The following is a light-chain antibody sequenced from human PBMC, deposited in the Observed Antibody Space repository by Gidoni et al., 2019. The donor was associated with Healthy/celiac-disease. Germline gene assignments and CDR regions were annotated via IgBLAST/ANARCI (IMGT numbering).Light chain of an antibody. CDR1: QSVTSSY. V-gene: IGKV3-20*01. CDR3: QQYGSSHWT. J-gene: IGKJ1*01. Sequence: EIVLTQSPGTLSLSPGERATLSCRASQSVTSSYLAWYQQKPGQAPRLLIYGASSRATGIPDRFSGSGSGTDFTLTIRRLEPEDFAVYYCQQYGSSHWTFGQXTKVEIK. CDR2: GAS.